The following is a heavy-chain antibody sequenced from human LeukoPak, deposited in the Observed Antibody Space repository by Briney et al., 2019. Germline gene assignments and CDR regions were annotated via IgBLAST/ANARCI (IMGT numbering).Heavy chain of an antibody. CDR3: ARVIASRGGGRLYYYYMDV. V-gene: IGHV4-38-2*02. J-gene: IGHJ6*03. Sequence: SETLSLTCTVSGYSISSGYYWGWIRQPPGKGLEWIGSIYHSGSTYYNPSLKSRVTISVDTSKNQFSLKLSSVTAADTAVYYCARVIASRGGGRLYYYYMDVWGKGTTVTVSS. D-gene: IGHD3-10*01. CDR2: IYHSGST. CDR1: GYSISSGYY.